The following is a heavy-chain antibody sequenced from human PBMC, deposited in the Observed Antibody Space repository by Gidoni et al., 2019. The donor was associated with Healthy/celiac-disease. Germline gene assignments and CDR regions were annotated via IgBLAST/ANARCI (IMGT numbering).Heavy chain of an antibody. CDR1: GFTFAGYA. Sequence: EVQLLESGCGLVQPGGSLRPSFAASGFTFAGYAMGWVRQAPGKGLEWVSAISVSGGSTYYVDSGKGRFTIYRENSKNMLDLQMNSLRAEDTAVYYCAKEVWTTVTTGVDYWGQGTLVTVSS. J-gene: IGHJ4*02. D-gene: IGHD4-17*01. CDR2: ISVSGGST. CDR3: AKEVWTTVTTGVDY. V-gene: IGHV3-23*01.